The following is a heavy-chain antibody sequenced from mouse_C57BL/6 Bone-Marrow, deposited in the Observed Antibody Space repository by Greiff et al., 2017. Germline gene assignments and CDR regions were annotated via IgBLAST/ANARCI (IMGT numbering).Heavy chain of an antibody. V-gene: IGHV14-4*01. CDR2: IDPENGDT. J-gene: IGHJ4*01. Sequence: EVKLMESGAELVRPGASVKLSCTASGFNIKDDYMHWVKQRPGQGLEWIGWIDPENGDTEYASKFQGKATITADTSSNTAYLQLSSLTSEDTAVYYCTVITTVSYAMDYWGQGTSVTVSS. CDR3: TVITTVSYAMDY. D-gene: IGHD1-1*01. CDR1: GFNIKDDY.